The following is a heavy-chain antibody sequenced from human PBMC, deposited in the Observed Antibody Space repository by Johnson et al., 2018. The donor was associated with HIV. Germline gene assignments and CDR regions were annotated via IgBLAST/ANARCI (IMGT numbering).Heavy chain of an antibody. CDR1: GFTFSSYA. CDR2: ISYDGSNK. V-gene: IGHV3-30*04. D-gene: IGHD2-21*01. Sequence: QMLLVESGGGVVQPGRSLRLSCAASGFTFSSYAMHWVRQAPGKGLEWVAVISYDGSNKYYADSVKGRFTISRDNSKNTLNLQMNSLRAEDTAVYYCARDVSYRYDGDGWADAFDIWGQGTMVTVSA. J-gene: IGHJ3*02. CDR3: ARDVSYRYDGDGWADAFDI.